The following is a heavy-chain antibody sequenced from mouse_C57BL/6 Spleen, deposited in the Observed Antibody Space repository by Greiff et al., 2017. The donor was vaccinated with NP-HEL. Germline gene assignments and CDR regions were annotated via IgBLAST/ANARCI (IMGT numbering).Heavy chain of an antibody. J-gene: IGHJ2*01. Sequence: EVKLVESGGGLVQPGGSLSLSCAASGFTFTDYYMSWVRQPPGKALEWLGFIRNKANGYTTEYSASVKGRFTISRDNSQSILYLQMNALRAEDSATYYCASSSGTGDYFDYWGQGTTLTVSS. D-gene: IGHD4-1*01. CDR2: IRNKANGYTT. CDR1: GFTFTDYY. V-gene: IGHV7-3*01. CDR3: ASSSGTGDYFDY.